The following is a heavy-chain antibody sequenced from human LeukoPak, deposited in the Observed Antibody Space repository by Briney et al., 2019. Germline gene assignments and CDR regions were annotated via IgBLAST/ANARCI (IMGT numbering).Heavy chain of an antibody. CDR3: TTAAGTAMPDY. D-gene: IGHD5-18*01. Sequence: GGYLRLSCAASGFTFSNTWMSWVRQAPGKGLEWVGRIKSKTDGGTTDYAAPVKGRFTISRDDSKNTLYLQMNSLKTEDTAVYYCTTAAGTAMPDYWGQGTLVTVSS. V-gene: IGHV3-15*01. CDR2: IKSKTDGGTT. CDR1: GFTFSNTW. J-gene: IGHJ4*02.